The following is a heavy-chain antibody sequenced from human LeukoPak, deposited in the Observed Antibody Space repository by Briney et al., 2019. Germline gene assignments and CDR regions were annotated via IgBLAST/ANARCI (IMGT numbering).Heavy chain of an antibody. V-gene: IGHV3-43*02. CDR3: AKDTLEVLRYFDWLSSQTQYMDV. CDR1: GFTFDDYA. Sequence: PGGSLRLSCAASGFTFDDYAMHWVRQAPGKGLEWVSLISGDDGSTYYADSVKGRFTISRDNSKNSLYLQMNSLRTEDTALYYCAKDTLEVLRYFDWLSSQTQYMDVWGKGTTVTVSS. D-gene: IGHD3-9*01. J-gene: IGHJ6*03. CDR2: ISGDDGST.